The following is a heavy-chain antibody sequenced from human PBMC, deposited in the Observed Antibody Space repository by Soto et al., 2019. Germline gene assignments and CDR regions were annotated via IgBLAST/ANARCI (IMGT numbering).Heavy chain of an antibody. Sequence: SVKVSCKASGGTFSSYAISWVRQAPGQGLEWMGGIIPIFGTANYAQKFQGRVTITADESTSTAYMELSSLRSEDTAVYYCAGGGDNSREHGQFDYWGQGTLVTVSS. CDR1: GGTFSSYA. J-gene: IGHJ4*02. V-gene: IGHV1-69*13. CDR3: AGGGDNSREHGQFDY. CDR2: IIPIFGTA. D-gene: IGHD3-16*01.